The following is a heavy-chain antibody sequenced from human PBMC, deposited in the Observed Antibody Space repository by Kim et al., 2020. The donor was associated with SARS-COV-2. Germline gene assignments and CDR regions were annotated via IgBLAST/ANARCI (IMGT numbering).Heavy chain of an antibody. CDR2: INHSGST. Sequence: SETLSLTCAVYGGSFSGYYWSWIRQPPGKGLEWIGEINHSGSTNYNPSLKSRVTISVDTSKNQFSLKLSSVTAADTAVYYCASLARIAAAMAAVAAHVDYWGQGTLVTVSS. CDR1: GGSFSGYY. D-gene: IGHD6-13*01. V-gene: IGHV4-34*01. J-gene: IGHJ4*02. CDR3: ASLARIAAAMAAVAAHVDY.